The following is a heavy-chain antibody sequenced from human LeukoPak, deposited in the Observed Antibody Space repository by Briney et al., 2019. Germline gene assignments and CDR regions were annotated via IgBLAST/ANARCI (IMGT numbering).Heavy chain of an antibody. CDR2: FHYSGST. J-gene: IGHJ5*02. V-gene: IGHV4-39*01. D-gene: IGHD1-26*01. CDR1: GGSISSSSYY. Sequence: SETLSLTCTVSGGSISSSSYYWGWIRQPPGKGLEWIGSFHYSGSTYYSSSLKSRVTISVDTSKNQFSLKVSSVTAADTAVFWCARHTLSGGYYAGGFDPWGQGTLVTVSS. CDR3: ARHTLSGGYYAGGFDP.